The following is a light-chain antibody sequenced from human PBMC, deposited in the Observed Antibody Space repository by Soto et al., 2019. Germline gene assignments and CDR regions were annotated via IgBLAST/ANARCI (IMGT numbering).Light chain of an antibody. V-gene: IGKV3-15*01. CDR3: QQYNNWPPTWT. Sequence: EIGMKQSPATLSVTTGERATLSCRASQSVSSKLAWYQQKPGQAPRLVIYDTSTRATGIPARFSGSGSGTEFTLTISSLQSEDFAVYYCQQYNNWPPTWTFGQ. J-gene: IGKJ1*01. CDR2: DTS. CDR1: QSVSSK.